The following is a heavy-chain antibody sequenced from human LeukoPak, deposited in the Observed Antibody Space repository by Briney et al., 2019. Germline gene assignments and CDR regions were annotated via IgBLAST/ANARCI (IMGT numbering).Heavy chain of an antibody. CDR1: GGSFSGYY. D-gene: IGHD1-7*01. CDR3: ARGRGNYYYYYYYMDV. Sequence: SETLSLTCAVYGGSFSGYYWSWIRQPPGKGLEWTGEINHSGSTNYNPSLKSRVTISVDTSKNQFSLKLSSVTAADTAVYYCARGRGNYYYYYYYMDVWGKGTTVTVSS. V-gene: IGHV4-34*01. J-gene: IGHJ6*03. CDR2: INHSGST.